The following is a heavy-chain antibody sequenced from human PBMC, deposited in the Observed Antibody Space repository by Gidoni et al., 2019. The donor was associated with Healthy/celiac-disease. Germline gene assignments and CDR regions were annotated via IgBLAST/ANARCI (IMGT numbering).Heavy chain of an antibody. Sequence: QVQLVESGGGVVQPGRSLRLSCAASGFTFSSYGMHWVRQAPGKGLAWVAAISYDGSNKYYADSVKGRFTISRDNSKNTLYLQMNSLRAEDTAVYYCAKDYDTPPYYYDSSGYYDGPLDYWGQGTLVTVSS. D-gene: IGHD3-22*01. CDR3: AKDYDTPPYYYDSSGYYDGPLDY. CDR2: ISYDGSNK. V-gene: IGHV3-30*18. J-gene: IGHJ4*02. CDR1: GFTFSSYG.